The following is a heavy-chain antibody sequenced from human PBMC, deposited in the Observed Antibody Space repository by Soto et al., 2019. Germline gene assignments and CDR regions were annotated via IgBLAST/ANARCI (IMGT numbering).Heavy chain of an antibody. CDR1: GESFSGHY. Sequence: QVQLQQWGAGLLTPSETLSLTCAVYGESFSGHYWSWIRQPPGKGLEWIGESNHSGSTNYNPSLKSRVTMSVDTSKNQVSLKLSSVTAADTAMYYCAGNIVATISSFDYWGQGTLVTGSS. D-gene: IGHD5-12*01. CDR3: AGNIVATISSFDY. V-gene: IGHV4-34*02. CDR2: SNHSGST. J-gene: IGHJ4*02.